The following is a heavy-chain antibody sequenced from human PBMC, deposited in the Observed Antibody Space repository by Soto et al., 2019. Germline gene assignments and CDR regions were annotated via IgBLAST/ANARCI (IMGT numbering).Heavy chain of an antibody. CDR1: GDSIRNSGHY. CDR3: ARPATVAPPDAFQV. J-gene: IGHJ3*01. V-gene: IGHV4-39*01. D-gene: IGHD6-19*01. Sequence: QVHLQESGPRLVEPSETLSLTCSVSGDSIRNSGHYWGWVRQPPGKGLEWIGSVYYSGTSYRKPSLKSGLTMSIDTSKNQFSLRLTSVTAADTAIYYCARPATVAPPDAFQVWSQGTLVTVSS. CDR2: VYYSGTS.